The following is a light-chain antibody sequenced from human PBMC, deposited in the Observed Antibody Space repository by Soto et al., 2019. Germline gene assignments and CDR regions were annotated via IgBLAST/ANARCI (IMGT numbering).Light chain of an antibody. V-gene: IGLV2-23*01. CDR3: CSYASSSTFLIV. J-gene: IGLJ1*01. Sequence: QSALTQPASMSGSPGQSITISCTGTSNDVGSYNLVSWYQQHPGKAPKLMIYEGTKRPSGVSYRFSGSKSGSTASLTISGLQAEDEADYYCCSYASSSTFLIVFGTGTKLTVL. CDR2: EGT. CDR1: SNDVGSYNL.